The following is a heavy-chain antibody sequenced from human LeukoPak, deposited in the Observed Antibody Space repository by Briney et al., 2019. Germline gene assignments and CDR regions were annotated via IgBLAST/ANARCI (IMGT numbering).Heavy chain of an antibody. CDR1: GFTFSSYA. Sequence: GGSLRLSCAASGFTFSSYAMHWVRQAPGKGLEYVSAISSNGGSTYYANSVKGRFTISRDNSKNTLYLQMGSLRAEDMAVYYCAREYGYYFDYWGQGTLVTVSS. CDR3: AREYGYYFDY. J-gene: IGHJ4*02. CDR2: ISSNGGST. D-gene: IGHD4-17*01. V-gene: IGHV3-64*01.